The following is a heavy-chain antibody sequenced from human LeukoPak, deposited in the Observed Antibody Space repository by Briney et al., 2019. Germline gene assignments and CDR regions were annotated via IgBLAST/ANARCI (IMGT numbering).Heavy chain of an antibody. Sequence: GGSLRLSCAASGFTFINYAMNWVRQAPGKGLEWVSLISGDGGSTYYADSVKGRFTISRDNSKNSLYLQMNGLRTEDTALYYCAKDWGPVEWPYFDYWGQGTLVTVSS. CDR1: GFTFINYA. J-gene: IGHJ4*02. V-gene: IGHV3-43*02. CDR3: AKDWGPVEWPYFDY. D-gene: IGHD3-3*01. CDR2: ISGDGGST.